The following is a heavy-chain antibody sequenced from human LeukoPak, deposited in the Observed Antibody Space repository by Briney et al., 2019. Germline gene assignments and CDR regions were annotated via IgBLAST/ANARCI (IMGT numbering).Heavy chain of an antibody. V-gene: IGHV4-39*01. D-gene: IGHD3-3*01. CDR1: GGSISSSSYS. CDR2: IYYSGTT. CDR3: ARLRFDFWSGYTHPYFDY. J-gene: IGHJ4*02. Sequence: KPSETPSLTYTVSGGSISSSSYSWGWIRQPPGKGLEWIGSIYYSGTTYYNPSLKSRVTISVDTSKIQFSLKLGSVAATDTAVYFCARLRFDFWSGYTHPYFDYWGQGTLVTVSS.